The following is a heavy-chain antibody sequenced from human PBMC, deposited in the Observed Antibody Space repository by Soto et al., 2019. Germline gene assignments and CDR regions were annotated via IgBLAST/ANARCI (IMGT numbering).Heavy chain of an antibody. V-gene: IGHV4-30-4*01. CDR1: GGSISSGDYY. J-gene: IGHJ5*02. CDR2: IYYSGST. D-gene: IGHD2-2*02. Sequence: SETLSLTCTVSGGSISSGDYYWSWIRQPPGKGLEWIGYIYYSGSTYYNPSLKSRVTISVDTSKNQFSLKLSSVTAADMAVYYCAVVPAAIGYFRFFDPWGQGTLVTVSS. CDR3: AVVPAAIGYFRFFDP.